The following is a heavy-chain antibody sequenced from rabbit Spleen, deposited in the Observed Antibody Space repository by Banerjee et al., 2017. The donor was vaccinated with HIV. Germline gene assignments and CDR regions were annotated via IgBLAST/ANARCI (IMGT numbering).Heavy chain of an antibody. CDR1: GVSFSSNHY. CDR3: ARETSSGWGVVSYYFNL. J-gene: IGHJ4*01. D-gene: IGHD4-1*01. Sequence: QSLEESGGDLVKPGASLTLTCTASGVSFSSNHYMCWVRQAPGKGLEWIACIEGGSSGFTYFASWAKGRFTISKASSTTVTLQMTSLTAADTATYFCARETSSGWGVVSYYFNLWGPGTLVTVS. CDR2: IEGGSSGFT. V-gene: IGHV1S40*01.